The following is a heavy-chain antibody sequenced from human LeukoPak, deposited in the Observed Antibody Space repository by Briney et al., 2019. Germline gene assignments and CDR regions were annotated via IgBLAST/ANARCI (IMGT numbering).Heavy chain of an antibody. D-gene: IGHD3-22*01. V-gene: IGHV3-21*01. CDR2: ISSSSSYI. Sequence: PGGSLRLSCAASGFTFSSYSMNWVRQAPGKGLEWVSSISSSSSYIYYADSVKGRFTISRDNAKNSLYLQMNSLRAEDTAVYYCARDLHSSGYHDYWGQGTLVTVSS. CDR3: ARDLHSSGYHDY. J-gene: IGHJ4*02. CDR1: GFTFSSYS.